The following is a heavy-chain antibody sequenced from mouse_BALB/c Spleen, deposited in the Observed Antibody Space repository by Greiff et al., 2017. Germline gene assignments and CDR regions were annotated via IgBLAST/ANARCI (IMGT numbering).Heavy chain of an antibody. CDR1: GFSLTSYG. CDR2: IWAGGST. J-gene: IGHJ4*01. D-gene: IGHD2-3*01. CDR3: ARVADGYYPYAMDY. Sequence: VKLMESGPGLVAPSQSLSITCTVSGFSLTSYGVHWVRQPPGKGLEWLGVIWAGGSTNYNSALMSRLSISKDNSKSQVFLKMNSLQTDDTAMYYCARVADGYYPYAMDYWGQGTSVTVSS. V-gene: IGHV2-9*02.